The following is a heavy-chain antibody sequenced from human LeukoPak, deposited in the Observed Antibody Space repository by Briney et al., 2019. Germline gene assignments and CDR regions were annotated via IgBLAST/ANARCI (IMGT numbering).Heavy chain of an antibody. J-gene: IGHJ4*02. Sequence: PGGSLRLSCAASGFTFSSYGMSWVRQAPGKGLEWVSAISGSGGSTYYADSVKGRFTISRDNSRNTLYLQMNSLRAEDTAVYYCAKEYYYDSSGYPNWGQGTLVTVSS. CDR1: GFTFSSYG. V-gene: IGHV3-23*01. D-gene: IGHD3-22*01. CDR3: AKEYYYDSSGYPN. CDR2: ISGSGGST.